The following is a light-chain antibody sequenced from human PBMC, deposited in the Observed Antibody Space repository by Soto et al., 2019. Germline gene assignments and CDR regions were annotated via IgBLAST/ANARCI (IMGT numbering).Light chain of an antibody. CDR3: QHYDNLPRYT. J-gene: IGKJ2*01. CDR2: EAS. V-gene: IGKV1-33*01. Sequence: DIQMTQSPSSLSTSVGERVTITCQASQDISNSLNWYQQKPGKAPNLLIYEASKLQTWVPSRCSGGGSGTHFTFTISNLQPEDIATYYCQHYDNLPRYTFGLGTKVDIK. CDR1: QDISNS.